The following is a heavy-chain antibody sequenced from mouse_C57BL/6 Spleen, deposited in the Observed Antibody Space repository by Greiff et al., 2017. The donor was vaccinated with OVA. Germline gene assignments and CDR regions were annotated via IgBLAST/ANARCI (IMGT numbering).Heavy chain of an antibody. CDR1: GYTFTDYE. CDR2: IDPETGGT. CDR3: TREGVGDWYFDV. V-gene: IGHV1-15*01. Sequence: VQLVESGAELVRPGASVTLSCKASGYTFTDYEMHWVKQTPVHGLEWIGAIDPETGGTAYNQKFKGKAILTADKSSSTAYMELRSLTSEDSAVYYCTREGVGDWYFDVWGTGTTVTVSS. D-gene: IGHD1-1*01. J-gene: IGHJ1*03.